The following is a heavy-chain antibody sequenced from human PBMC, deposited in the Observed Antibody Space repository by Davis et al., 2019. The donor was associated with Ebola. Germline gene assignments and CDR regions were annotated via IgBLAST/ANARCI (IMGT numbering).Heavy chain of an antibody. CDR3: ARYDMIVVGGFDY. V-gene: IGHV4-61*05. CDR1: GGSISSSSYY. J-gene: IGHJ4*02. CDR2: IYYSGST. Sequence: SETLSLTCTVSGGSISSSSYYWGWIRQPPGKGLEWIGYIYYSGSTNYNPSLKSRVTISVDTSKNQFSLKLSSVTAADTAVYYCARYDMIVVGGFDYWGQGTLVTVSS. D-gene: IGHD3-22*01.